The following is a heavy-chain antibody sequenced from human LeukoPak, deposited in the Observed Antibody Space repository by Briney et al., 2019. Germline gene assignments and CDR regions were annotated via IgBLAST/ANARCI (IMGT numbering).Heavy chain of an antibody. CDR3: AKGGGYQLPHAFDI. D-gene: IGHD2-2*01. Sequence: GGSLRLSCAASGFTFDDYAMHWVRQAPGKGLEWVSGISWNSGSIGYADSVKGRFTISRDNAKSSLYLQMNSLRAEDTALYYCAKGGGYQLPHAFDIWGQGTMVTVSS. CDR2: ISWNSGSI. V-gene: IGHV3-9*01. J-gene: IGHJ3*02. CDR1: GFTFDDYA.